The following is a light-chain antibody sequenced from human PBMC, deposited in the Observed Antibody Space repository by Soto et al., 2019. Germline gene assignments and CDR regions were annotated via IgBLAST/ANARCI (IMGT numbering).Light chain of an antibody. CDR2: DAS. CDR3: QQSNSYPWR. J-gene: IGKJ1*01. V-gene: IGKV1-5*01. CDR1: QSISRW. Sequence: DIPMTQCHSPMSASLGDRAASTCRASQSISRWFDWYQQKPGKAPKLLMYDASSLESGVPSRFRGSGSGTEFTLTISSLQPDDFETYYCQQSNSYPWRIGQGTKVDIK.